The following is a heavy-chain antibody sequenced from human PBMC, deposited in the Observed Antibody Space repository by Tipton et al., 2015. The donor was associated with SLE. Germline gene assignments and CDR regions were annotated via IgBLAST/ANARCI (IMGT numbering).Heavy chain of an antibody. V-gene: IGHV4-34*01. D-gene: IGHD3-3*01. CDR2: INHSGST. CDR3: ATESGHYDFWSGYYTHYYYMDV. J-gene: IGHJ6*03. Sequence: TLSLTCAVYGGSFSGYYWSWIRQPPGKGLEWIGEINHSGSTNYNPSLKSRVTISVDTSKNQFSLKLSSVTAADTAVYYCATESGHYDFWSGYYTHYYYMDVWGKGPTVTVSS. CDR1: GGSFSGYY.